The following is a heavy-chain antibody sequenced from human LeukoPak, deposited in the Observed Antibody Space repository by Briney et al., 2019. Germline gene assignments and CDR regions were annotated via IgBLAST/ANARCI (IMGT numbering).Heavy chain of an antibody. CDR2: IYHSGST. J-gene: IGHJ4*02. CDR1: GGSISSSY. Sequence: SETLSLTCTVSGGSISSSYCSWIRQPPGKGLEWIGYIYHSGSTYYDPSLKSRVTISVDRSKNQFSLKLSSVTAADAAVYYCAREGDSFDYWGQGTLVTVSS. CDR3: AREGDSFDY. V-gene: IGHV4-59*12. D-gene: IGHD1-26*01.